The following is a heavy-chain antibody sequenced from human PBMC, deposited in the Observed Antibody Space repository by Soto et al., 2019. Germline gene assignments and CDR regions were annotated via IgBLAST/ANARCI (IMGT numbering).Heavy chain of an antibody. Sequence: ETLASTCTVSGGSVSSCSYYWSWIRQPPGKVLEWIGYIYYSGSTNYNPSLKSRVTISVDTSKNQFSLKLSSVTAADTAVHYCARDTGDGNPYNYWGHGTLVTVST. CDR1: GGSVSSCSYY. CDR3: ARDTGDGNPYNY. D-gene: IGHD2-21*01. J-gene: IGHJ4*01. V-gene: IGHV4-61*01. CDR2: IYYSGST.